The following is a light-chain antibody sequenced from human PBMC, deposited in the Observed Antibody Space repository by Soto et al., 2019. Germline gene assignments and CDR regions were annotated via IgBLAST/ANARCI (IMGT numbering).Light chain of an antibody. V-gene: IGKV3-20*01. J-gene: IGKJ4*01. Sequence: EIVLTQSPGPLSLSPWERATLSCRASQSVSSSYLAWYQQKPGQAPRLLIYGASSRATGIPDRFSGSGSGTDFTLTISRLEPEDFAVYYCQQFSSYPLTFGGGTKVDIK. CDR2: GAS. CDR3: QQFSSYPLT. CDR1: QSVSSSY.